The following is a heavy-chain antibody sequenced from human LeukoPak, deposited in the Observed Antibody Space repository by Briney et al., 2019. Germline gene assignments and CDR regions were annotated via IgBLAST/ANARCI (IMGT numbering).Heavy chain of an antibody. D-gene: IGHD1-26*01. CDR3: SRESGPYSPFGH. J-gene: IGHJ4*02. CDR2: ISLSGYT. Sequence: SGTLSLTCGVSGGSITTTNYWSWVRQSPGRGLEWIGEISLSGYTGFNPSLRGRVTMSLDESKNHLSLTLTSVTAADTAMYYCSRESGPYSPFGHWGQGILGTVTT. V-gene: IGHV4-4*02. CDR1: GGSITTTNY.